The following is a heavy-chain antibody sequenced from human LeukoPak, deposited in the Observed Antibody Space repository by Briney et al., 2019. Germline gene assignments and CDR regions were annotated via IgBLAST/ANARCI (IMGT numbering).Heavy chain of an antibody. J-gene: IGHJ4*02. CDR2: INHNSGGT. Sequence: GASVKVSCKASGYTFTGYYMHWVRQAPGQGLEWMGWINHNSGGTNYAQKFQGRVTMTRDTSISTAYMELSRLRSDDTAVYYCARTTYYYDSSGYYLLDYWGQGTLVTVSS. D-gene: IGHD3-22*01. CDR1: GYTFTGYY. CDR3: ARTTYYYDSSGYYLLDY. V-gene: IGHV1-2*02.